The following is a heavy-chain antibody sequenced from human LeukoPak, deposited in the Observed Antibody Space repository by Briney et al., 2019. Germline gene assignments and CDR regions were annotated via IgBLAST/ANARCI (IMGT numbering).Heavy chain of an antibody. CDR3: ARGPIIDIVVIPAAADYYHMDV. D-gene: IGHD2-2*01. CDR2: IKPSGGNT. J-gene: IGHJ6*03. V-gene: IGHV1-46*01. Sequence: ASVKVSCKTSGYSFTSYNLHWVRQAPGQRLEWMGIIKPSGGNTNYAQKFQGRVTMTRDTSTSTVYMELSSLKSEDTAVYYCARGPIIDIVVIPAAADYYHMDVWGKGTTVTVSS. CDR1: GYSFTSYN.